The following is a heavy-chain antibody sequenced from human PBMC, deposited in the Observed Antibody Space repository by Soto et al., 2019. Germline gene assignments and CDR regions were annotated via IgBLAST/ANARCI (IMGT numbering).Heavy chain of an antibody. V-gene: IGHV4-4*02. CDR3: ASAVAVSPGSWFDY. D-gene: IGHD6-19*01. J-gene: IGHJ4*02. CDR2: IHHSGST. Sequence: QVQLQESGPGLVKPSGTLSLTCAVSGGSISSINWWRWVRQPPGKGLEWIGEIHHSGSTNYNPSLKSRVTISVDKSKNTFSLKLSSVTAADTAVYYCASAVAVSPGSWFDYWGQGTMVTVSS. CDR1: GGSISSINW.